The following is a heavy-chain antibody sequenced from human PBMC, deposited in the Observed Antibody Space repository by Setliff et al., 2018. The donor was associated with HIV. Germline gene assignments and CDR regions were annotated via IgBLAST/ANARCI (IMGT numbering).Heavy chain of an antibody. J-gene: IGHJ4*02. CDR2: INAGNGNT. Sequence: ASVKVSCKASGYTFTSYTLHWVRQAPGQRLEWMGWINAGNGNTKFSQKFQGRVTLTRDTSMSTVYMELNSLKSEDTAIYYCAREPPRRRGTVAEDYWGQGTLVTVSS. CDR1: GYTFTSYT. D-gene: IGHD1-26*01. CDR3: AREPPRRRGTVAEDY. V-gene: IGHV1-3*01.